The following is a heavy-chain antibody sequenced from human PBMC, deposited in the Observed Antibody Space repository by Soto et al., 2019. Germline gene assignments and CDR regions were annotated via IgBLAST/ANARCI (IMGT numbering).Heavy chain of an antibody. V-gene: IGHV3-23*01. CDR1: GFTFSIYA. CDR2: VSIGGST. CDR3: AKRSGAGGHFDY. Sequence: DVQLLESGGGLVQPVGSLRLSCAASGFTFSIYAMGWGRQGPGKGLEWVAVVSIGGSTHYADSVRGRFTISRDNSKNTMSLQMNSLTAEDTAVYFCAKRSGAGGHFDYWGQGALVTVSS. D-gene: IGHD2-15*01. J-gene: IGHJ4*02.